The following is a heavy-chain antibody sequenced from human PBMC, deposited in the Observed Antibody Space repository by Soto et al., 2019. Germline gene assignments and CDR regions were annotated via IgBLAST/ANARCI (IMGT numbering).Heavy chain of an antibody. CDR1: GYTFTSYG. Sequence: ASVKVSCKASGYTFTSYGISWVRQAPGQGLEWMGWISAYNGNTNYAQKLQGRVTMTTDNSKTTMYLQMDSLRAEDTAVYTCAKARGDGGGWFSFHYWGQGTLVTVSS. J-gene: IGHJ4*02. V-gene: IGHV1-18*01. CDR2: ISAYNGNT. D-gene: IGHD6-19*01. CDR3: AKARGDGGGWFSFHY.